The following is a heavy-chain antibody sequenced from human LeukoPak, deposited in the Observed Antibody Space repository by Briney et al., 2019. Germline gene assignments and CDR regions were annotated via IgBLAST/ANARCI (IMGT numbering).Heavy chain of an antibody. V-gene: IGHV1-8*01. CDR3: ARDDILTGYSANY. CDR2: MNPNSGNT. Sequence: GASVKVSCKASGYTFTSYDINWVRQATGQGLEWMGWMNPNSGNTGYAQKFQGRVTMTRNTSISTAYMELSSLRSEDTAVYYCARDDILTGYSANYWGQGTLVTVSS. J-gene: IGHJ4*02. D-gene: IGHD3-9*01. CDR1: GYTFTSYD.